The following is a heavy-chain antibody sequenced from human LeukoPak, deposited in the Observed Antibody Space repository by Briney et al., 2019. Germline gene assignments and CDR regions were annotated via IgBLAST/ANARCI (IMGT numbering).Heavy chain of an antibody. D-gene: IGHD2-2*01. J-gene: IGHJ6*03. Sequence: GGSLRLSCAASGFTFSSYAMSWVRQAPGKGLEWVSAISGSGGSTYYADSVKGRFTISRDNSKNTLYLQMNSLRAEDTAVYYCAKDAIVVPAAAKPYYYYYYMDVWAKGPRSPSP. CDR2: ISGSGGST. V-gene: IGHV3-23*01. CDR3: AKDAIVVPAAAKPYYYYYYMDV. CDR1: GFTFSSYA.